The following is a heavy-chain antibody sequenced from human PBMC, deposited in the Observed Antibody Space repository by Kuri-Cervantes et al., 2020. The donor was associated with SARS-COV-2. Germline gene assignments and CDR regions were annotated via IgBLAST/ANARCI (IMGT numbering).Heavy chain of an antibody. CDR1: GFTFSSYG. V-gene: IGHV3-48*03. CDR2: ISSSGTII. J-gene: IGHJ6*03. D-gene: IGHD6-6*01. CDR3: ATLPARSRYYYYYMDV. Sequence: GGSLRLSCEASGFTFSSYGMSWVRQAPGKGLEWVSYISSSGTIIYYADSVKGRFSISRDNAKNSLYLQMNSLRAEDTAVYYCATLPARSRYYYYYMDVWGKGTPVTVSS.